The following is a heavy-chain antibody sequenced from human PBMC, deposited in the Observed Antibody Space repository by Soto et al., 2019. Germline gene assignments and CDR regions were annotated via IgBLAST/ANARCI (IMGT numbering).Heavy chain of an antibody. CDR1: GFTFDDYA. J-gene: IGHJ4*02. CDR3: AKGYYYDSGYYFDY. CDR2: ISWNSGRI. V-gene: IGHV3-9*01. D-gene: IGHD3-22*01. Sequence: DVQLVESGGGLVQPGRSLRLSCAASGFTFDDYAMHWVRQAPGKGLEWVSTISWNSGRIGYADSVKGRFTISRDNAKNSLYLQMNSLRAEDTALYYCAKGYYYDSGYYFDYWGQGTLVTVSS.